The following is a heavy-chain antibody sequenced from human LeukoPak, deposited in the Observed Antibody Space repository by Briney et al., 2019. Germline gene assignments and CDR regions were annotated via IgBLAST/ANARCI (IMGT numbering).Heavy chain of an antibody. CDR2: ISGSGGST. J-gene: IGHJ5*02. CDR3: AKTVWWFGEPLPEWFDP. CDR1: GFTFSSYA. V-gene: IGHV3-23*01. D-gene: IGHD3-10*01. Sequence: GRSLRLSCAASGFTFSSYAMSWVRQAPGKGLEWVSAISGSGGSTYYADSVQGRFTISRDNSKNTLYLQMSSLRAEATAVYYCAKTVWWFGEPLPEWFDPWGQGTLVTVSS.